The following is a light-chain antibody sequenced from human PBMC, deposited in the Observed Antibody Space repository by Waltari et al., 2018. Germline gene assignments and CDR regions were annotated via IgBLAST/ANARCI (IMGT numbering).Light chain of an antibody. V-gene: IGKV3-20*01. J-gene: IGKJ3*01. Sequence: IVLTQSPGTLSLSPGEMATLSCRASQTIPTNYLAWYQQKPGQAPRLLIYGAFSRAAGIPDRFRGSGSGTDFTLTISRLEPEDFAVYYCQQYDSSPLFTFGPGTKVDI. CDR2: GAF. CDR1: QTIPTNY. CDR3: QQYDSSPLFT.